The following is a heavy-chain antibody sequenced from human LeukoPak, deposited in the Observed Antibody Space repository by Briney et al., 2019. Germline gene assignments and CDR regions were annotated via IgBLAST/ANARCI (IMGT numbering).Heavy chain of an antibody. CDR2: ISSSGTT. CDR1: GFTFSSYS. V-gene: IGHV3-48*04. CDR3: ARDLVDTTMWGFDY. J-gene: IGHJ4*02. D-gene: IGHD5-18*01. Sequence: GGSLRLSCAASGFTFSSYSMNWVRQAPGKGLEWVSYISSSGTTYYADSVKGRFTISRDNAKNSLYLQMNSLRAEDTAVYYCARDLVDTTMWGFDYWGQGTLVTVSS.